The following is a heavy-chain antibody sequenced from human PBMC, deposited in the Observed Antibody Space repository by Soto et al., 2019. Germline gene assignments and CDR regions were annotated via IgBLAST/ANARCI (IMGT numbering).Heavy chain of an antibody. V-gene: IGHV3-23*01. CDR2: ISGSGDNT. D-gene: IGHD6-19*01. CDR1: GFTFSSYA. CDR3: AKDLGTSGWYY. Sequence: SLRLSCAASGFTFSSYAMSWVRQAPGKGLDWVSGISGSGDNTYYADSVKGRFTISRDNSKNMLYLQMNSLRAEDTAIYYCAKDLGTSGWYYWGQGTLVTVSS. J-gene: IGHJ4*02.